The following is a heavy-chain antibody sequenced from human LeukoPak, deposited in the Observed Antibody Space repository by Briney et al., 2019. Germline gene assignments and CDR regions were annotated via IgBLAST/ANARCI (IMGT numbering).Heavy chain of an antibody. CDR3: AREEEGAYFDY. Sequence: GSLRLSCAASGFSFSSYAMSWIRQPPGKGLEWIGYIYYSGSTHYNPSLKSRVTISVDTSRNQFSLRLSSVTAADTAVYYCAREEEGAYFDYWGQGTLVTVSS. V-gene: IGHV4-59*01. CDR2: IYYSGST. J-gene: IGHJ4*02. D-gene: IGHD3-16*01. CDR1: GFSFSSYA.